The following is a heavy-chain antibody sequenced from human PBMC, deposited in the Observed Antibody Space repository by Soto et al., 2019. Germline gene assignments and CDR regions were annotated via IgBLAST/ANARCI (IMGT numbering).Heavy chain of an antibody. CDR1: GYNFNNYW. D-gene: IGHD2-21*01. J-gene: IGHJ5*02. Sequence: PGESLKISCQGFGYNFNNYWIGWVRQTPGKGLEWVGNIYPGDSQTIYSPSFQGHVTISADKAISTAYLQWSSLTAPDTAIYYCARRAGFAIANDLWSQGTLVTVSS. V-gene: IGHV5-51*01. CDR2: IYPGDSQT. CDR3: ARRAGFAIANDL.